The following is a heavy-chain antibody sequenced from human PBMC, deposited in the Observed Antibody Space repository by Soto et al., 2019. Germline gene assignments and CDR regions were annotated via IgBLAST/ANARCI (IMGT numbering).Heavy chain of an antibody. Sequence: SETLSLTCTVSGGSISSGGYYWVWIRHHPGKGLEWIGYIYYSGSTYYNPSLKSRVTISVDTSKNQFSLKLSSVTAADTAVYYCAARIVGAKFDPWGQGTLVTVSS. CDR1: GGSISSGGYY. V-gene: IGHV4-31*03. CDR2: IYYSGST. J-gene: IGHJ5*02. CDR3: AARIVGAKFDP. D-gene: IGHD1-26*01.